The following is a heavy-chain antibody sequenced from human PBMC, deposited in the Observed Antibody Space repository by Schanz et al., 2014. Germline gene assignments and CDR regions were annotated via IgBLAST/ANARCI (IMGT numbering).Heavy chain of an antibody. D-gene: IGHD6-6*01. CDR2: ISSDGFNK. CDR3: AKIWKGHPIEVRPGWSDGMDV. Sequence: VQLVESGGGLVQPGGSLRLSCAVSGFTVNTNYMSWVRQAPGKGLGWLAVISSDGFNKFYADSVKGRFTISRDNSKNTLYLQMNSLRTEDTAVYYCAKIWKGHPIEVRPGWSDGMDVWGQGTTVTVSS. CDR1: GFTVNTNY. J-gene: IGHJ6*02. V-gene: IGHV3-30*18.